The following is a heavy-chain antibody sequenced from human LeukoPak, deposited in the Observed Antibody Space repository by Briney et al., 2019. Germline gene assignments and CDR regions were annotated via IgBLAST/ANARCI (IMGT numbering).Heavy chain of an antibody. V-gene: IGHV3-48*03. J-gene: IGHJ4*02. CDR1: GFTFSRYE. CDR3: ARESIAVAGAPFDY. D-gene: IGHD6-19*01. CDR2: ISSGSTI. Sequence: PGGSLRPSCAASGFTFSRYEMNWVRQAPGKGLEWVSYISSGSTIYDADSVKGRFTISRDNAKNSLYLQMNSLRAEDTAVYYCARESIAVAGAPFDYWGQGTLVTVSS.